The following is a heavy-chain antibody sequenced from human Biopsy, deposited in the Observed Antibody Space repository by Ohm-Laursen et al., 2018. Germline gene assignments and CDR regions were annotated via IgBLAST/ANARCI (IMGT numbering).Heavy chain of an antibody. D-gene: IGHD1-26*01. CDR1: GYTFTDSY. CDR2: INPNSGGT. CDR3: ARGGLNYWYFDL. Sequence: ASVKVSCKASGYTFTDSYMHWVRQAPGQGLEWMGWINPNSGGTNYAQKFQGRVTMARDTSMSTAYMELNRLRSDDTAVYYCARGGLNYWYFDLWGRGTLVTVSS. J-gene: IGHJ2*01. V-gene: IGHV1-2*02.